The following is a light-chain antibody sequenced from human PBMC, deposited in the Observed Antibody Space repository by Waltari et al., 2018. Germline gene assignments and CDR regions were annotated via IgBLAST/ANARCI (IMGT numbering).Light chain of an antibody. J-gene: IGLJ2*01. CDR3: CSYTSISTVV. CDR2: GVY. CDR1: SRDIGGYNY. Sequence: QSALTQPASVSGSPGQSITISCTGSSRDIGGYNYVSWYQQYPGKAPKVLIYGVYNRPSGVSGRLPGSKVDNTASLTISGLRAEDEAAYFCCSYTSISTVVFGGGTKVTVL. V-gene: IGLV2-14*03.